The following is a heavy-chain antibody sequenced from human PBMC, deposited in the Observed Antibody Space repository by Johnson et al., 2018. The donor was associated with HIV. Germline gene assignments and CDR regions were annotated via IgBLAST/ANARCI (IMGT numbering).Heavy chain of an antibody. CDR2: ISYDGSNK. J-gene: IGHJ3*02. CDR1: GFTFSSYG. CDR3: ARDHGWSRGWLFDAFDI. V-gene: IGHV3-30*03. D-gene: IGHD6-19*01. Sequence: QVQLVESGGGVVQPGRSLRLSCAASGFTFSSYGMHWVRQAPGKGLEWVAVISYDGSNKYYADSVKGRFTISRDNARDTLYLQMHRLRAEDTAVYYCARDHGWSRGWLFDAFDIWGQGTMVTVSS.